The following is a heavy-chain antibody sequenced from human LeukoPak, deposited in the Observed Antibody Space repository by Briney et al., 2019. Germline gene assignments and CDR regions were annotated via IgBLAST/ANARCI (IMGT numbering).Heavy chain of an antibody. J-gene: IGHJ3*02. CDR3: ARWEVRLNAFEM. CDR1: GGSISSSNW. CDR2: IYHSGST. Sequence: SETLSLICAVSGGSISSSNWWSWVRQPPGKGLEWIGEIYHSGSTNYNPSLKSRVTISVDKSKNQFSLKLSSVTAADTAVYYCARWEVRLNAFEMWGQGTMVTVSS. D-gene: IGHD3-10*01. V-gene: IGHV4-4*02.